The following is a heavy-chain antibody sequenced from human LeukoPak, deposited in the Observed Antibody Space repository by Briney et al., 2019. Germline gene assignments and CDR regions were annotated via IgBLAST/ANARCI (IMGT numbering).Heavy chain of an antibody. CDR1: GDSFTSNW. V-gene: IGHV5-51*01. CDR3: ARLLYYDSSRFFDY. D-gene: IGHD3-22*01. Sequence: GESLKIPCWASGDSFTSNWSGWWGRLPGKGLEGLGIIEPGGSATTYSPSYQGHATLSADRSICTAYLQWSSLEASETAIYYCARLLYYDSSRFFDYWGQGTLVTVSS. CDR2: IEPGGSAT. J-gene: IGHJ4*02.